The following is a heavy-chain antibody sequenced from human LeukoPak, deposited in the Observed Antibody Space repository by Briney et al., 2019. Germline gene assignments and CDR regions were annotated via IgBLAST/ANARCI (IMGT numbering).Heavy chain of an antibody. V-gene: IGHV1-69*13. CDR1: GGTFSRYA. CDR3: AGASSKWELSF. D-gene: IGHD1-26*01. J-gene: IGHJ4*02. CDR2: YIPMFGTA. Sequence: SVKVSCKASGGTFSRYAISWVRQAPGQGLEWMGGYIPMFGTANYAQNFQNRVTITADESMSTFSMEVSSLRPEDTAVYFCAGASSKWELSFWGQGTLVTVSS.